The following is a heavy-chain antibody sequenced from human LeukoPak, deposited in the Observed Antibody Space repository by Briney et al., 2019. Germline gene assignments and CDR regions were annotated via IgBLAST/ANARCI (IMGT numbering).Heavy chain of an antibody. CDR1: GFTFSSFV. CDR2: ISGGGGNT. Sequence: PGGSLRPSCAASGFTFSSFVMTWVRQAPGKGLEWVSAISGGGGNTYYADSVKGRFTISRDNSKNTLYLQMNSLRAEDTAVYYCAKGYSSGWPYYFDYWGQGTLVTVSS. J-gene: IGHJ4*02. V-gene: IGHV3-23*01. D-gene: IGHD6-25*01. CDR3: AKGYSSGWPYYFDY.